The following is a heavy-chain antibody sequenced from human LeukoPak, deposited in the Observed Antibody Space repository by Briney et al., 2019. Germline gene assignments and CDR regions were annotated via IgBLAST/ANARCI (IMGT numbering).Heavy chain of an antibody. V-gene: IGHV3-53*01. CDR2: IYSGGST. CDR1: GFTVSSNY. J-gene: IGHJ6*02. D-gene: IGHD5-12*01. CDR3: AATLVDIVATTVYYYGMDA. Sequence: GGSLRLSCAASGFTVSSNYMSWVRQAPGKGLEWVSVIYSGGSTYYADSVKGRFTISRDNSKNTLYLQMNSLRAEDTAVYYCAATLVDIVATTVYYYGMDAWGQGTTVTVSS.